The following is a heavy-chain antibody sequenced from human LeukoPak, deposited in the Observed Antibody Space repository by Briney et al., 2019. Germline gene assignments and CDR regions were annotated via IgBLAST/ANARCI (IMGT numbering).Heavy chain of an antibody. CDR1: GYTFTSYD. Sequence: ASVKVSCKASGYTFTSYDINWVRQATGQGLEWMGWMNPNSGNTGYAQKFQGRVTMTRYTSISTAYMELSSLRSEDTAVYYCARVPARPKMSHYKSHRVTTGYYFDYWGQGTLVTVSS. J-gene: IGHJ4*02. CDR2: MNPNSGNT. V-gene: IGHV1-8*01. D-gene: IGHD4-11*01. CDR3: ARVPARPKMSHYKSHRVTTGYYFDY.